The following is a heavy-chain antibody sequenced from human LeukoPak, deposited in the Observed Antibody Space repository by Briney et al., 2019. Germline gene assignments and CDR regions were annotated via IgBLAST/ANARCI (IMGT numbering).Heavy chain of an antibody. V-gene: IGHV3-23*01. CDR2: ISGSGGST. CDR3: AKAIGYYYYYGMDV. Sequence: GGSLRLSCAASAFTFSGSAMSWVRQAPGKGLEWVSAISGSGGSTYYPDSVKGRFTISRDNSKNTLYLQMNSLRAEDTAVYYCAKAIGYYYYYGMDVWGHGTTVTVSS. CDR1: AFTFSGSA. J-gene: IGHJ6*02.